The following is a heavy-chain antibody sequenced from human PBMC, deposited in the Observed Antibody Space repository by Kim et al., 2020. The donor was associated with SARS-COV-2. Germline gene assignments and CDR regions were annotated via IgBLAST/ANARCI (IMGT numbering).Heavy chain of an antibody. V-gene: IGHV3-7*05. CDR2: MKEDGSEI. CDR1: GFAFSDFW. CDR3: ARDATRSSWIDF. Sequence: GGSLRLSCAASGFAFSDFWMSWVRQAPGKGLEWVAGMKEDGSEIHYVGSVRGRFTISRDNANNLLFLQMDSLRAEDTAVYLCARDATRSSWIDFWGQGTQVTVSS. J-gene: IGHJ4*02. D-gene: IGHD6-13*01.